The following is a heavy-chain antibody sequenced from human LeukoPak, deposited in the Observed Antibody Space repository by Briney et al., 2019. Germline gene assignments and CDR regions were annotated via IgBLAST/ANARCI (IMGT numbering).Heavy chain of an antibody. J-gene: IGHJ5*02. D-gene: IGHD2-2*01. V-gene: IGHV1-2*02. Sequence: ASVKVSCKASGYTFSDYYVHWVRRAPGQGLEWVGWISPYSGGTNYAQKFQGRVIMTRDTSITTAYMELSRLRSDDTAVYYCARVGSSTSWAFDPWGQGTLVTVSS. CDR3: ARVGSSTSWAFDP. CDR1: GYTFSDYY. CDR2: ISPYSGGT.